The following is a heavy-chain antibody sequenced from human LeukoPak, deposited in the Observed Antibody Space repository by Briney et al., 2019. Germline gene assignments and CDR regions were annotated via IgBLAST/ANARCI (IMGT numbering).Heavy chain of an antibody. CDR1: GFTFSSYA. CDR2: ISSNGGST. D-gene: IGHD4-17*01. CDR3: ARVGDDYGETYYFDY. J-gene: IGHJ4*02. V-gene: IGHV3-64*01. Sequence: GGSLRLSCAASGFTFSSYAMHWVRQAPGKGLEYVSAISSNGGSTYYANSVKGRFTISRDNSKNTLYLQMGSLRAEDMAVYYCARVGDDYGETYYFDYWGQGTLVTVSS.